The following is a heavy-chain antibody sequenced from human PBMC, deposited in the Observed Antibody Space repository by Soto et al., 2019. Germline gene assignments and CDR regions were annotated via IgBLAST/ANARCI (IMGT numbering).Heavy chain of an antibody. CDR2: ISYDGSNK. CDR1: GFTFSSYA. Sequence: QVQLVESGGGVVQPGRSLRLSCAASGFTFSSYAMHWVRQAPGKGLEWVAVISYDGSNKYYADSVKGRFTISRDNSKNTLYLQMNSLRAEDTAVYYCARDIWFDPWGQGTLVTVSS. CDR3: ARDIWFDP. V-gene: IGHV3-30-3*01. J-gene: IGHJ5*02.